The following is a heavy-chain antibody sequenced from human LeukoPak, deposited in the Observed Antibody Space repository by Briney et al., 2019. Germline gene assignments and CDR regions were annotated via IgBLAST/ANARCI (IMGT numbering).Heavy chain of an antibody. J-gene: IGHJ4*02. Sequence: GGSLRLSCAASGYTFTSYGISWVRQAPGEGLEWMGCISGYNDNTNYAQKLQGRVTMTTDIFTSTAYMELRSLRSDDTAVYYCARNRAVDYGGQGTRLSVSS. CDR1: GYTFTSYG. V-gene: IGHV1-18*01. CDR2: ISGYNDNT. D-gene: IGHD2/OR15-2a*01. CDR3: ARNRAVDY.